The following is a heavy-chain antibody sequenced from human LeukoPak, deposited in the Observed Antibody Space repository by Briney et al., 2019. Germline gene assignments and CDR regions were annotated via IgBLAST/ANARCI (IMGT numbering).Heavy chain of an antibody. V-gene: IGHV3-23*01. D-gene: IGHD5-12*01. CDR2: ISGSAGDT. CDR3: AKGAGYSGHDLSSYFDY. CDR1: EFTFSSYA. Sequence: GGSLRLSCAASEFTFSSYAMSWVRQAPGKGLEWVSAISGSAGDTYYADSVKGRFTISRDNSKNTLYLLMHSLRAEDTSAYYCAKGAGYSGHDLSSYFDYWGQGILVTVSS. J-gene: IGHJ4*02.